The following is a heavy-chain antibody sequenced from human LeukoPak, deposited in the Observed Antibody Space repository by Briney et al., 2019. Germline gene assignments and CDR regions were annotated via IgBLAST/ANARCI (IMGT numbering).Heavy chain of an antibody. D-gene: IGHD2/OR15-2a*01. Sequence: SQTLSLTCTVSGGSISTNGYYWSWIRQPPGKGLEWIGYIYYSGDTYYDPSLPSLKSRVTISVDRSRNQFSLKLNSVTAADTAVYYCAREKYDTSPDYWGQGTLVTVSS. J-gene: IGHJ4*02. CDR3: AREKYDTSPDY. CDR1: GGSISTNGYY. CDR2: IYYSGDT. V-gene: IGHV4-30-2*01.